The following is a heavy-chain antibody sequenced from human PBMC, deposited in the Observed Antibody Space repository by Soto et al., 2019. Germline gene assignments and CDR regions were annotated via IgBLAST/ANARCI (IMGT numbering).Heavy chain of an antibody. D-gene: IGHD6-19*01. CDR3: ARVRQWLPPYNAFDI. CDR1: GYTFTSYA. Sequence: ASVKVSCKASGYTFTSYAMHWVRQAPGQRLEWMGWINAGNGNTKYSQKFQGRVTITRDTSASTAYMELSSLRSEDTAVYYCARVRQWLPPYNAFDIWGKGKRFTV. CDR2: INAGNGNT. J-gene: IGHJ3*02. V-gene: IGHV1-3*01.